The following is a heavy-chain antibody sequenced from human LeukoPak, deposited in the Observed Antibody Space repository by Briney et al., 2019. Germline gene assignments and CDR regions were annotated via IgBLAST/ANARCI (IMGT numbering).Heavy chain of an antibody. D-gene: IGHD2-2*03. V-gene: IGHV1-2*02. J-gene: IGHJ4*02. CDR1: GYSLSDYR. Sequence: ASVKVSCKASGYSLSDYRLHWVRQAPGQGLEWMGDINPGNGATKYAQRFQGRVTMTRDTSISTVYMDLSGLTPDDTAVYYCARDPQYTFGYPTYDCWGQGTLVTVSS. CDR3: ARDPQYTFGYPTYDC. CDR2: INPGNGAT.